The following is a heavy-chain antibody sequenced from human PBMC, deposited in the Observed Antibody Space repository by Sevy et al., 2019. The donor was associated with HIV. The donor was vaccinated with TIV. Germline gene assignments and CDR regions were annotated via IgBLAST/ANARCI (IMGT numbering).Heavy chain of an antibody. V-gene: IGHV3-21*01. CDR2: ISSSSSYI. D-gene: IGHD3-10*01. CDR1: GFTFSSYS. CDR3: ARDGSGSLDAFDI. J-gene: IGHJ3*02. Sequence: GGSLRLSCAASGFTFSSYSMNWVRQAPGKGLEWVSSISSSSSYIYCADSVKGRFTISSDNAKNSLYLQMNSLRAEDTAVYYCARDGSGSLDAFDIWGQGTMVTVSS.